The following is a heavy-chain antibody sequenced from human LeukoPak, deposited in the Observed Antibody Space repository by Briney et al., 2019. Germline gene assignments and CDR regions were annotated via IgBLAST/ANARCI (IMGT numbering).Heavy chain of an antibody. D-gene: IGHD2-15*01. CDR3: ARVVVAATPIWYYYYGMDV. Sequence: GESLKISCKGSGYSFTSYWIGWVRQMPGKGLEWMGIIYPSDSDTRYSPSFQGQVTISADKSISTAYLQWSSLKASDTAMYYCARVVVAATPIWYYYYGMDVWGQGTTVTVSS. CDR2: IYPSDSDT. J-gene: IGHJ6*02. CDR1: GYSFTSYW. V-gene: IGHV5-51*01.